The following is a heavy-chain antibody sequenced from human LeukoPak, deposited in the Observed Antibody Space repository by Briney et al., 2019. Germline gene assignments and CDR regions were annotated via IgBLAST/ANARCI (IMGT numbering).Heavy chain of an antibody. CDR1: GFTFSTYA. D-gene: IGHD5-24*01. Sequence: GGSLRLSCAASGFTFSTYAMSWVRQAPGKGLEWVSVIYSGGSTYYADSVKGRFTISRDNSKNTLYLQMNSLRAEDTAVYYCARDLGRDGYNYVFDYWGQGTLVTVSS. CDR3: ARDLGRDGYNYVFDY. V-gene: IGHV3-66*01. J-gene: IGHJ4*02. CDR2: IYSGGST.